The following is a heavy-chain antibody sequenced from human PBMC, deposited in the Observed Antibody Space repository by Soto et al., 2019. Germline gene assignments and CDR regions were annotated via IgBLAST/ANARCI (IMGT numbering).Heavy chain of an antibody. CDR2: IGTAGDT. Sequence: EVQLVESGGGLVQPGGSLRLSCAASGFTFSSYDMHWVRQATGKGLEWVSAIGTAGDTYYPGSVKGRFTISRENAKNSLYLQMNSLRAEDTAVYYCARANDDILTGPTGFDYWGQGTLVTVSS. CDR3: ARANDDILTGPTGFDY. V-gene: IGHV3-13*01. D-gene: IGHD3-9*01. J-gene: IGHJ4*02. CDR1: GFTFSSYD.